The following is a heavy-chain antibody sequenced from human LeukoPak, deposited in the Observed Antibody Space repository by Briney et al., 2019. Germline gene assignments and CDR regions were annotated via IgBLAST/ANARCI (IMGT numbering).Heavy chain of an antibody. CDR3: ARPTWTNYMDV. J-gene: IGHJ6*03. CDR2: ISSSGSTI. CDR1: GFTFSDYY. V-gene: IGHV3-11*04. D-gene: IGHD3/OR15-3a*01. Sequence: GGSLRLSCAASGFTFSDYYMSWIRQAPGKGLEWVSYISSSGSTIFYADSVKGRFTISRDNAKNSVSLQMNSLRAEDTAVYFCARPTWTNYMDVWGKGTAVTISS.